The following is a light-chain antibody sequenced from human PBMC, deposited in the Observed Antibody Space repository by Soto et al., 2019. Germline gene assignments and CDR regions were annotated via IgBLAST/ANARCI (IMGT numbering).Light chain of an antibody. CDR1: GSNIERNS. Sequence: QPVLTQPPSASGTPGQRVTISCSGGGSNIERNSIYWYQQIPGTAPKLLIYRNNQRPSGVPDRFSGSKSGTSASLAISGLRSEDEADYYCAAWDDSPSGPWVFGGGTKLTVL. CDR3: AAWDDSPSGPWV. J-gene: IGLJ3*02. V-gene: IGLV1-47*01. CDR2: RNN.